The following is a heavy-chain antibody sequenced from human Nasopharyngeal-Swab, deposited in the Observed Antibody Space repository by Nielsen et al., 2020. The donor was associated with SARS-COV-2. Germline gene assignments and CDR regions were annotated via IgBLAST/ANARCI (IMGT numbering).Heavy chain of an antibody. J-gene: IGHJ4*02. V-gene: IGHV3-7*03. CDR1: GFTFSSYW. CDR2: IKQDGSEK. Sequence: GESLKISCAASGFTFSSYWMSWVRQAPGKGLEWVANIKQDGSEKYYVDSVKGRFTISRDNAKNSLYLQMNSLRAEDTDVYYCASELDYGGNSAFDYWGQGTLVTVSS. D-gene: IGHD4-23*01. CDR3: ASELDYGGNSAFDY.